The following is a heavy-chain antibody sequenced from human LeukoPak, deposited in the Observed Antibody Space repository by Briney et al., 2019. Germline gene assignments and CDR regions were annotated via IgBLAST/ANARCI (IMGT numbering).Heavy chain of an antibody. CDR1: GGSFRGYY. V-gene: IGHV4-34*01. Sequence: SETLSLTCAVYGGSFRGYYWSWIRQPPGKGLEWIGEINHSGSTNYNPSLKSRVTISVDTSKNQFSLKLSSVTAADTAVYYCARGRSDWNYVVDYWGQGTLVTVSS. J-gene: IGHJ4*02. D-gene: IGHD1-7*01. CDR2: INHSGST. CDR3: ARGRSDWNYVVDY.